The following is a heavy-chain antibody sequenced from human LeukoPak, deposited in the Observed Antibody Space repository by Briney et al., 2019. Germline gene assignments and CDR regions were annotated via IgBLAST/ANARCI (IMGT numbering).Heavy chain of an antibody. D-gene: IGHD6-19*01. J-gene: IGHJ4*02. CDR2: IYHSGST. CDR3: ASLAGTYFDY. V-gene: IGHV4-38-2*02. Sequence: SETLSLTCTVSGYSISSGYYWGWIRQPPVKGLEWIGSIYHSGSTYYNPSLKSRVTISVDTSKNQFSLKLSSVTAADTAVYYCASLAGTYFDYWGQGTLVTVSS. CDR1: GYSISSGYY.